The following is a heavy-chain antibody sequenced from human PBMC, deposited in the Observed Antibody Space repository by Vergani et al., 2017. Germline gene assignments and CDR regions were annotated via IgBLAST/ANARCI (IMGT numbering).Heavy chain of an antibody. Sequence: EVQLVESGGGLVQPGGSLRLSCAASGFTVSSNYMSWVRQAPGKGLEWVSVIYSGGSTYYADSVKGRFTISRDNSKNTLYLQMNSLRAEDTAVYYCAREGEVATPYYYYYYMDVWGKGTTVTVSS. CDR1: GFTVSSNY. J-gene: IGHJ6*03. D-gene: IGHD5-12*01. CDR2: IYSGGST. CDR3: AREGEVATPYYYYYYMDV. V-gene: IGHV3-66*01.